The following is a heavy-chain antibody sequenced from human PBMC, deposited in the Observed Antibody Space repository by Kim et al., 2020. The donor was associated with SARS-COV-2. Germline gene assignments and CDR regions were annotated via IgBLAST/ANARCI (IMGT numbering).Heavy chain of an antibody. CDR3: ARVSSDGYSSGWYGPEARRYYFDY. CDR2: IYHSGST. Sequence: SETLSLTCTVSGYSISSGYYWGWIRQPPGKGLEWIGSIYHSGSTYYNPSLKSRVTISVDTSKNQFSLKLSSVTAADTAVYYCARVSSDGYSSGWYGPEARRYYFDYWGQGTLVTVSS. V-gene: IGHV4-38-2*02. CDR1: GYSISSGYY. J-gene: IGHJ4*02. D-gene: IGHD6-19*01.